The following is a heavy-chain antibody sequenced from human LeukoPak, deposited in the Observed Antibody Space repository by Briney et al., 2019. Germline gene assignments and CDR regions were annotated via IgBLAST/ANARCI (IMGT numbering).Heavy chain of an antibody. V-gene: IGHV1-69*04. J-gene: IGHJ5*02. CDR3: ARGAYYYDSSGYPNWFDP. CDR2: IIPIFGIA. CDR1: GGTFSSYA. D-gene: IGHD3-22*01. Sequence: SVKVSCMASGGTFSSYAISWVRQAPGQGLEWMGRIIPIFGIANYAQKFQGRVTITADKSTSTAYMELSSLRSEDTAVYYCARGAYYYDSSGYPNWFDPWGQGTLVTVSS.